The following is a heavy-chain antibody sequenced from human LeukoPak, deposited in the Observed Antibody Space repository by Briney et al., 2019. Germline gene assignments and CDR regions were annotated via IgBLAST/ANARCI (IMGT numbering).Heavy chain of an antibody. D-gene: IGHD3-16*01. V-gene: IGHV5-51*01. CDR2: IYPGDSDV. Sequence: GESLRISCKGSGYSFSSYWIGWVRPMPGKGPEWVVIIYPGDSDVKYGPSFEGQVTISADKSNTTAYLQWSSLKASDTAVYYCARRSSSGGYYFDYWGQGTLVTVSS. CDR1: GYSFSSYW. J-gene: IGHJ4*02. CDR3: ARRSSSGGYYFDY.